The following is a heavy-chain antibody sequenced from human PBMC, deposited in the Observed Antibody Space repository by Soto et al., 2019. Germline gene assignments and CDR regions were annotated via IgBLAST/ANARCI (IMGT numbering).Heavy chain of an antibody. CDR3: ARDILGSGTSY. D-gene: IGHD1-26*01. CDR1: GFTFSSYE. V-gene: IGHV3-48*03. Sequence: GGSLRLSCAASGFTFSSYEMNWVRQAPGKGLEWVSYISSSGSTIYYADSVKGRFTISRDNAKSSLFLQMNSLRAEDTAVYYCARDILGSGTSYWGQGTLVTVSS. CDR2: ISSSGSTI. J-gene: IGHJ4*02.